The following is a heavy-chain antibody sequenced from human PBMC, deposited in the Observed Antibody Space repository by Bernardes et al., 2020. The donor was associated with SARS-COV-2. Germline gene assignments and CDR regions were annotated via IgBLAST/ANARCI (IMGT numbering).Heavy chain of an antibody. CDR3: ARVPSITIFGVVIANWFDP. D-gene: IGHD3-3*01. V-gene: IGHV4-31*03. J-gene: IGHJ5*02. CDR2: IYYSGST. Sequence: SETLSLTCTVSGGSISSGGYYWSWIRQHPGKGLEWIGYIYYSGSTYYNPSLKSRVTISVDTSKNQFSLKLSSVTAADTAVYYCARVPSITIFGVVIANWFDPWGQGTLVTVSS. CDR1: GGSISSGGYY.